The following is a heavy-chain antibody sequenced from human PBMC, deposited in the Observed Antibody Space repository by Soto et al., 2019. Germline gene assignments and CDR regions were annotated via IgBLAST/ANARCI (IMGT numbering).Heavy chain of an antibody. D-gene: IGHD3-3*01. Sequence: EVQLVESGGGVVQPGRSLRLSCVASGFTFGDYGMHWVRQAPGRGPEWVSGITWNSGNIAYAETVKGRFTISRDNAKNSLYLQMNSLRDEDTALYYCLKDGLTSLFGLVYDGSNIWGHGTMVIVSS. CDR3: LKDGLTSLFGLVYDGSNI. CDR1: GFTFGDYG. CDR2: ITWNSGNI. V-gene: IGHV3-9*01. J-gene: IGHJ3*02.